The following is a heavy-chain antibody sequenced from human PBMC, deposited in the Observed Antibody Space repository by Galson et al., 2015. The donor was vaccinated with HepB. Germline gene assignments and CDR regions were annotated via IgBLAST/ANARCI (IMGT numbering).Heavy chain of an antibody. V-gene: IGHV3-30*02. CDR1: GFTFSSYG. D-gene: IGHD3-10*01. J-gene: IGHJ4*02. CDR2: IRYDGSNK. CDR3: ARDAYYGSGSTLFDY. Sequence: SLRLSCAASGFTFSSYGMHWVRQAPGKGLEWVAFIRYDGSNKYYADSVKGRFTISRDNSKNTLYLQMNSLRAEDTAVYYCARDAYYGSGSTLFDYWGQGTLVTVSS.